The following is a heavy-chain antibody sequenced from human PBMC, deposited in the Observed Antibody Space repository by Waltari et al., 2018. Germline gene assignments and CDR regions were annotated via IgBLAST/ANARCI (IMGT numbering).Heavy chain of an antibody. D-gene: IGHD2-15*01. J-gene: IGHJ2*01. CDR3: ARSPSGGNTRIDWYFDL. CDR2: ISAYNGNT. Sequence: QVQLVQSGAEVKKPGASVKVSCKASGSTFTSYGISWVRQAPGQGLEWMGWISAYNGNTNYAQKLQGRVTMTTDTSTSTAYMELRSLRSDDTAVYYCARSPSGGNTRIDWYFDLWGRGTLVTVSS. CDR1: GSTFTSYG. V-gene: IGHV1-18*01.